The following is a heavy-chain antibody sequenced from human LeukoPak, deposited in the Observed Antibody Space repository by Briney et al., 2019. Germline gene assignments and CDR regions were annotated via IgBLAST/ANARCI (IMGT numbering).Heavy chain of an antibody. CDR3: ARQSRDGYNDY. Sequence: SETLSLTFTVSGGSISSYYWSWIRQPPGKGLEWIGYIYYSGSTNYNPSLKSRVTISVDTSKNQFSLKLSSVTAADTAVYYCARQSRDGYNDYWGQGTLVTVSS. J-gene: IGHJ4*02. D-gene: IGHD5-24*01. CDR1: GGSISSYY. CDR2: IYYSGST. V-gene: IGHV4-59*01.